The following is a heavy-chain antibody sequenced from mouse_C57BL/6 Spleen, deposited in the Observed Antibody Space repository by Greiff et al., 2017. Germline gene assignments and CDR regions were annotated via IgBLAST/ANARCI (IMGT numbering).Heavy chain of an antibody. D-gene: IGHD1-2*01. CDR1: GYAFSSYW. CDR3: ARSTTAYYYAMDY. CDR2: IYPGDGDT. V-gene: IGHV1-80*01. Sequence: VKLVESGAELVKPGASVKISCKASGYAFSSYWMNWVKQRPGKGLEWIGQIYPGDGDTNYNGKFKGKATLTADKSSSTAYMQLSSLTSEDSAVYFCARSTTAYYYAMDYWGQGTSVTVSS. J-gene: IGHJ4*01.